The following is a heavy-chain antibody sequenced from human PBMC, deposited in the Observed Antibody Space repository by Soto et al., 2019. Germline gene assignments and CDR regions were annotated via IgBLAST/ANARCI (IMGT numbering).Heavy chain of an antibody. CDR3: AAATTWNFHFHY. CDR2: IWYDGSNR. Sequence: QVQLVESGGGVVQPGTSLRLSCAASGFTISTHGMHWVRQAPGKGLEWVANIWYDGSNRFYADSVKGRFTISKDNSKNTLYLQMSSPRAEDTAVYYCAAATTWNFHFHYWGQGTQVTVSS. D-gene: IGHD1-7*01. CDR1: GFTISTHG. J-gene: IGHJ4*02. V-gene: IGHV3-33*01.